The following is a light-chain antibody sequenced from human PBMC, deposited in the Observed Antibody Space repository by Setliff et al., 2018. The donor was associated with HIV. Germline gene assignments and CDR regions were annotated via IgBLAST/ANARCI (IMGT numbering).Light chain of an antibody. Sequence: QSALTQPASVSGSPGQSITISCTGTNSDIGAYNYVSWYQQYPGKAPKLMIYDVNNRPSGVSNRFSGSKSGNTASLTISGLQAEDEADYYCSSYTSSTPLYVIGPGTKVTVL. CDR3: SSYTSSTPLYV. CDR2: DVN. V-gene: IGLV2-14*03. J-gene: IGLJ1*01. CDR1: NSDIGAYNY.